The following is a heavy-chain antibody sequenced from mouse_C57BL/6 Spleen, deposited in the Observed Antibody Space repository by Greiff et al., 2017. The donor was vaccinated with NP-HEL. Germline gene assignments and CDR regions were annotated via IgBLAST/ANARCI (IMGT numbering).Heavy chain of an antibody. Sequence: EVQLQQSGAELVRPGASVKLSCTASGFNIKDYYMHWVKQRPEQGLEWIGRIDPEDGDTEYAPKFQGKATMTADKSSNTAYLQLSSLTSEDTAVYYCTTGVVSSGSGFAYWGQGTLVTVSA. J-gene: IGHJ3*01. CDR3: TTGVVSSGSGFAY. D-gene: IGHD3-2*02. CDR1: GFNIKDYY. V-gene: IGHV14-1*01. CDR2: IDPEDGDT.